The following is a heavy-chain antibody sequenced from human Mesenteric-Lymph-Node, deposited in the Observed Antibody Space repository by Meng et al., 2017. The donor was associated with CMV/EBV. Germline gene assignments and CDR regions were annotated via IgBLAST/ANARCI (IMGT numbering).Heavy chain of an antibody. D-gene: IGHD3-9*01. CDR3: AKDDWHN. CDR2: IKQDGSEK. CDR1: GFTFSSYD. V-gene: IGHV3-7*03. Sequence: GESLKISCAASGFTFSSYDMHWVRQAPGKGLEWVANIKQDGSEKYYADSVKGRFTISRDISKNTLYLQMNSLRAEDTAVYYCAKDDWHNWGQGTLVTVSS. J-gene: IGHJ4*02.